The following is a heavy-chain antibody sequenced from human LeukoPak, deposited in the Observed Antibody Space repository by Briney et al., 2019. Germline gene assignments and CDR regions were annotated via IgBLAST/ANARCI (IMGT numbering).Heavy chain of an antibody. Sequence: ASVKVSCKASGYTFTSYDINWVRQATGQGLEWMGWMNPNSGNTGYAQKFQGRVTMTRNTSISTAYMELSSLRSEDTAVYYCARSVGAQNPYYYYYYMDVWGKGTTVTISS. J-gene: IGHJ6*03. CDR1: GYTFTSYD. CDR2: MNPNSGNT. D-gene: IGHD1-26*01. V-gene: IGHV1-8*01. CDR3: ARSVGAQNPYYYYYYMDV.